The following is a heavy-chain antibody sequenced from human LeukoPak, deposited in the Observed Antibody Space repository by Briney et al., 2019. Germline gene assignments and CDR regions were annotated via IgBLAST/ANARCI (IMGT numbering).Heavy chain of an antibody. J-gene: IGHJ4*02. D-gene: IGHD3-3*01. Sequence: GRSLRLSCAASGFTFNSYGMHWVRQAPGKGLEWVAVISYNGSNKYYADSVKGRFTISRDNSKNTLYLQMNSLRAEDTAVYYCAKSDFWSGSGVDYWGQGTLVTVSS. CDR2: ISYNGSNK. V-gene: IGHV3-30*18. CDR1: GFTFNSYG. CDR3: AKSDFWSGSGVDY.